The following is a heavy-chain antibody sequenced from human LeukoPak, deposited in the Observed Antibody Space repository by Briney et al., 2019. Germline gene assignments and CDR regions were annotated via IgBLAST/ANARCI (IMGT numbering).Heavy chain of an antibody. V-gene: IGHV1-18*01. Sequence: ASVKVSCKASGYTFTSYGISWVRQAPGQGLEWMGWISAYNGNTNYAQKLQGRVTMTTDTSTSTAYMELRSLRSDDTAVYYCAVETYDYSDYLDGDYWGQGTLVTVSS. CDR2: ISAYNGNT. CDR1: GYTFTSYG. CDR3: AVETYDYSDYLDGDY. D-gene: IGHD4-11*01. J-gene: IGHJ4*02.